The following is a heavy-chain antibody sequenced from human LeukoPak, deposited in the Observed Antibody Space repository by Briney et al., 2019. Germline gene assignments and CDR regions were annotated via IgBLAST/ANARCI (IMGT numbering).Heavy chain of an antibody. CDR1: GYTLTELS. CDR2: FDPEDGET. Sequence: ASVRVSCRVSGYTLTELSMHWVRQAPGKGLEWMGGFDPEDGETIYAQKFQGRVTMTEDTSTDTAYMELSSLRSEDTAVYYCATDQLANTDYWGQGTLVTVSS. V-gene: IGHV1-24*01. J-gene: IGHJ4*02. CDR3: ATDQLANTDY. D-gene: IGHD6-13*01.